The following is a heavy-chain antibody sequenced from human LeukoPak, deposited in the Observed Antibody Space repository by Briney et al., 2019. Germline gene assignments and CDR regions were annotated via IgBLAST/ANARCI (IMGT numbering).Heavy chain of an antibody. J-gene: IGHJ4*02. V-gene: IGHV3-23*01. CDR1: GFTFSSYA. CDR2: ISGSGGST. Sequence: PGGSLRLSCAASGFTFSSYAMSWVSQAPGKGLEWVSAISGSGGSTYYADSVKGRFTISRDNSKNTLYLQMNSLRAEDTAVYYCAKDRSGYSSGWYYFDYWGQGTLVTVSS. CDR3: AKDRSGYSSGWYYFDY. D-gene: IGHD6-19*01.